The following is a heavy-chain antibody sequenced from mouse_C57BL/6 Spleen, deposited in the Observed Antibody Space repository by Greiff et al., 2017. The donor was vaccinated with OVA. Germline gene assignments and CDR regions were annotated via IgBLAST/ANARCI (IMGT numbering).Heavy chain of an antibody. V-gene: IGHV1-81*01. J-gene: IGHJ3*01. CDR1: GYTFTSYG. CDR3: ARRPFYLHQGAY. CDR2: IYPRNGNT. D-gene: IGHD2-1*01. Sequence: VQLQQSGAELARPGASVKLSCKASGYTFTSYGISWVKQRTGQGLEWIGEIYPRNGNTYYNEKFKGKATLTADKSSSTAYLELRSLTSEDSAVYFCARRPFYLHQGAYWGQGTLVTVSA.